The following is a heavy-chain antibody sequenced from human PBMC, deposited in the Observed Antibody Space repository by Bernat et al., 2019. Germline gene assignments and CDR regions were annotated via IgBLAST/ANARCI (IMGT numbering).Heavy chain of an antibody. J-gene: IGHJ4*02. Sequence: QVQLVQSGAEVKKPGASVKVSCKASGYTFTGYYMHWVRQAPGQGLEWMGRINPNSGGTNYAQKFQGRVTMTRDTSISTAYMELSRLRSDDTAVYYCARDRSGWYGAIPREVDYWGQGTLVTVSS. CDR3: ARDRSGWYGAIPREVDY. D-gene: IGHD6-19*01. CDR2: INPNSGGT. V-gene: IGHV1-2*06. CDR1: GYTFTGYY.